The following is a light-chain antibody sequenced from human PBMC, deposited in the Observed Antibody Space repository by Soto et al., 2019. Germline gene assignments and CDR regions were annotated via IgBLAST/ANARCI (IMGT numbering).Light chain of an antibody. CDR2: DGS. CDR1: NIGTKS. CDR3: QVWHNDNSV. Sequence: SYELTQPPSVSVAPGQTARITCGGTNIGTKSVHWYQQKPGQAPVLVVYDGSDRPSWIPERFSGSSSGNTATLAISRVEAGDEADYYCQVWHNDNSVFGTGTRSPS. V-gene: IGLV3-21*02. J-gene: IGLJ1*01.